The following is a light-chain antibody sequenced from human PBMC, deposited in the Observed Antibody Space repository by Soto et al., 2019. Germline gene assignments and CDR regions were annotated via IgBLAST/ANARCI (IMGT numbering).Light chain of an antibody. Sequence: AIQMTQFPSSLSASVGDRVTITCRASHDIRSDLGWYQQRPGKAPQLLIYATSSLQSGVPSRFSGSGSGTDFTLTITSLQPEDFATYHCLQDNKYPLTFGGGTKVEI. V-gene: IGKV1-6*01. CDR2: ATS. CDR1: HDIRSD. CDR3: LQDNKYPLT. J-gene: IGKJ4*01.